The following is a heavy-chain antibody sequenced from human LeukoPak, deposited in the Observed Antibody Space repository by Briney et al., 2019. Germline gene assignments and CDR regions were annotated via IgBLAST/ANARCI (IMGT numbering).Heavy chain of an antibody. J-gene: IGHJ5*02. D-gene: IGHD3-3*01. CDR3: AREVTSGWFDP. CDR2: IYYSGST. Sequence: SETLSLTCTVSSGSVSNYYWSWIRQPPGKGLEWIGYIYYSGSTNYNPSLKSRVTISVDTSKNQFSLKLSSVTAADTAVYYCAREVTSGWFDPWGQGTLVTVSS. CDR1: SGSVSNYY. V-gene: IGHV4-59*02.